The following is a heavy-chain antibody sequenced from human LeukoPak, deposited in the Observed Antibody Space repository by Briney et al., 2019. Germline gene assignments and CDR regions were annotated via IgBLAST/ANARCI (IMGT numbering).Heavy chain of an antibody. J-gene: IGHJ4*02. Sequence: GGSLRLSCAASGFTFSSYWISWVRQAPGKGLEWVANIKQDGSEKYYVDSVKGRFTISRDNAKNSLYLQMNSLRAEDTAVYYCAKDEISRRLRGGFDYWGQGTLVTVSS. CDR3: AKDEISRRLRGGFDY. D-gene: IGHD3-16*01. V-gene: IGHV3-7*03. CDR1: GFTFSSYW. CDR2: IKQDGSEK.